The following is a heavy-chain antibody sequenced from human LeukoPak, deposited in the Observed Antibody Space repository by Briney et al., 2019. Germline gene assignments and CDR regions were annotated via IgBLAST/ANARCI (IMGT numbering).Heavy chain of an antibody. Sequence: GASVKVSCKASGYTFTGYYMHWVRQAPGQGLEWMGWTNPNSGGTNYAQKFQGRVTMTRDTSISTAYMELSRLRSDDTAVYYCARDLGDNWNYPPYFDYWGQGTLVTVSS. CDR3: ARDLGDNWNYPPYFDY. CDR1: GYTFTGYY. J-gene: IGHJ4*02. D-gene: IGHD1-7*01. V-gene: IGHV1-2*02. CDR2: TNPNSGGT.